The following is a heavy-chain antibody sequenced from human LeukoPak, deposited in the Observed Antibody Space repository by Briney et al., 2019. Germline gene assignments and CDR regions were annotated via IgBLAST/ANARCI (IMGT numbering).Heavy chain of an antibody. V-gene: IGHV3-48*01. CDR1: GFTFSIYS. J-gene: IGHJ4*02. D-gene: IGHD2-15*01. CDR2: ISSSSITI. Sequence: GGSLRLSCAASGFTFSIYSMNWVRQAPGKGLEWVSYISSSSITISYADSVKGRFTISRDNAKNSLYLQMNSLRAEDTAVYYCARAYCSGGSCYSAFDYWGQGTLVTVSS. CDR3: ARAYCSGGSCYSAFDY.